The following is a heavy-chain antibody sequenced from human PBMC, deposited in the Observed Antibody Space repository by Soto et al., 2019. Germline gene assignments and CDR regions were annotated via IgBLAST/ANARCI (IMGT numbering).Heavy chain of an antibody. CDR2: ISAYNGNT. Sequence: ASVKVSCKASGYTFTSYGISWVRQAPGQGLEWMGWISAYNGNTNYAQKLQGRVTMTTDTSTSTAYMELRSLRSDDTAVYYCAREGSSSWYIHYYGMDVWGQGTKVTVSS. CDR3: AREGSSSWYIHYYGMDV. D-gene: IGHD6-13*01. J-gene: IGHJ6*02. V-gene: IGHV1-18*04. CDR1: GYTFTSYG.